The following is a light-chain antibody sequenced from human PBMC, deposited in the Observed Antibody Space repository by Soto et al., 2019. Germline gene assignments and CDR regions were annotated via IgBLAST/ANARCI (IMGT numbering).Light chain of an antibody. CDR2: DAS. V-gene: IGKV1-16*02. CDR1: QDISNY. CDR3: QQYKSYPLT. Sequence: DIQMTQSPSSLSASVGDRVTITCRASQDISNYLVWFQQKPGKAPKSLIYDASNLQSGVPSKFSGSGSGTDFTLTISSLQSEDFASYYCQQYKSYPLTFGGGTKVEIK. J-gene: IGKJ4*01.